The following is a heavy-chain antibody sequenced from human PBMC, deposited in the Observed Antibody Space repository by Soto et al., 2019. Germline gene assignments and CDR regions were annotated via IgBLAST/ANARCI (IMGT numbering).Heavy chain of an antibody. CDR2: INVHDGNR. Sequence: ASVKVSWKASGYNFKVYGISWVRQTPGQGLEWMGWINVHDGNRNFGERFKGRITLTTDKSTDTAYMELWSLRSDDTAMYYCARADYGENNCLDPWGQGTQVTVSS. D-gene: IGHD4-17*01. CDR3: ARADYGENNCLDP. CDR1: GYNFKVYG. J-gene: IGHJ5*02. V-gene: IGHV1-18*01.